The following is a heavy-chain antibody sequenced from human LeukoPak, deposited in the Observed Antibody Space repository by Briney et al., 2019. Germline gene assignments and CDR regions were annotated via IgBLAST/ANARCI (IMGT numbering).Heavy chain of an antibody. CDR2: MNPNSGNT. D-gene: IGHD2-15*01. J-gene: IGHJ4*02. Sequence: ASVKVSCKASGYTFTSYDINWVRQAPGQGLEWMGWMNPNSGNTGYAQKFQGRVTMTRNTSISTAYMELSSLRSEDTAVYYCARLYCSGGSCYSPYFDYWGQGTLVTVSS. V-gene: IGHV1-8*01. CDR1: GYTFTSYD. CDR3: ARLYCSGGSCYSPYFDY.